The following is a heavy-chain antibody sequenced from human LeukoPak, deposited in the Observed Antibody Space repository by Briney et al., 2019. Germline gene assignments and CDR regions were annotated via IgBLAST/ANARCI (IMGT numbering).Heavy chain of an antibody. J-gene: IGHJ6*02. CDR1: GFTFGDYA. CDR3: AREMLNEVSYCDNALDV. D-gene: IGHD2-8*01. V-gene: IGHV3-49*04. Sequence: GRSLRLSCTASGFTFGDYALTRVRQAPGKGLEGVGFIRSKASGGTADCAASVRGRITISRDDTKSIAYLQMKSLKTDDAADYYCAREMLNEVSYCDNALDVWGQGTTVIVSS. CDR2: IRSKASGGTA.